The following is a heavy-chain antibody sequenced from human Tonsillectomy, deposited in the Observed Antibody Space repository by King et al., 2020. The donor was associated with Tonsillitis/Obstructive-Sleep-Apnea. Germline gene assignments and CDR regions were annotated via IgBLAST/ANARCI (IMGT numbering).Heavy chain of an antibody. V-gene: IGHV3-33*05. CDR2: ILYEGINK. CDR1: GFTFSDYS. CDR3: ARDLYDLEY. J-gene: IGHJ4*02. D-gene: IGHD2-2*02. Sequence: VQLVESGGGVVQPGGSLRLSCAASGFTFSDYSMNWVRQAPGKGLDWVAVILYEGINKYYGASVKGRFTISRDNSKNTRYLQMNSLRDEDTAVYYCARDLYDLEYWGQRTLVTVSS.